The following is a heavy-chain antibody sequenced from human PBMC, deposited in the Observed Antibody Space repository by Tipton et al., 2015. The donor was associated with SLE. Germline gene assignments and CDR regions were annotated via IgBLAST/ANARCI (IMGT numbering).Heavy chain of an antibody. CDR3: HARPQGPYDAFDI. Sequence: SLRLSCAASGFTFSSYWMSWVRQAPGKGLEWVANLKQDGSEKYYVDSVKGRFTISRDNAKNSLYLQMNSLRTEDTAVYYRHARPQGPYDAFDIWGQGTMVTVSS. J-gene: IGHJ3*02. CDR1: GFTFSSYW. V-gene: IGHV3-7*01. CDR2: LKQDGSEK.